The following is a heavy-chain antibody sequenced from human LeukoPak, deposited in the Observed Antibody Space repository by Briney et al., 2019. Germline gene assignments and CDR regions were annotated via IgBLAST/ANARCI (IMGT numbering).Heavy chain of an antibody. Sequence: SQTLSLTCAISGDSVSNNRATWNWIRQSPSRGLEWLGRTYYRSKWYNECAVSVESRITINPDTSKNQFSLQLNSVTPEDTAVYYCARHFTYYYDSSGYPRDAFDIWGQGTMVTVSS. V-gene: IGHV6-1*01. CDR1: GDSVSNNRAT. CDR3: ARHFTYYYDSSGYPRDAFDI. CDR2: TYYRSKWYN. D-gene: IGHD3-22*01. J-gene: IGHJ3*02.